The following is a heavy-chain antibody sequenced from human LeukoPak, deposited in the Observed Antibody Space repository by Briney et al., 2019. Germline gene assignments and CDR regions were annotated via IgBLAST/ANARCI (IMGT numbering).Heavy chain of an antibody. CDR3: AKDRYYDSSGYYIGGAFDI. D-gene: IGHD3-22*01. CDR1: GFTFDDYA. V-gene: IGHV3-9*01. J-gene: IGHJ3*02. CDR2: ISWNSGSI. Sequence: GRSLRLSCAASGFTFDDYAMHWVRQAPGKGLEWVSGISWNSGSIGYADSVKGRFTISRDNAKNSLYLQMNSLRAEDTAVYYCAKDRYYDSSGYYIGGAFDIWGQGTMVTVSS.